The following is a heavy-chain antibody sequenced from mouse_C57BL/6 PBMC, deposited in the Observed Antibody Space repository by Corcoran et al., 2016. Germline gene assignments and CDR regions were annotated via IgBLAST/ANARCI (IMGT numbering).Heavy chain of an antibody. V-gene: IGHV5-17*01. CDR2: ISSGSSTI. Sequence: EVQLVESGGGLVKPGGSLKLSCAASGFTFSDYGIHWVRQAPEKGLEWVAYISSGSSTIYYADTVKGRFTISRDNAKNTLFLQMTSLRSEDTAMYYCARQAAQATWFAYWGQGTLVTVSA. CDR3: ARQAAQATWFAY. D-gene: IGHD3-2*02. CDR1: GFTFSDYG. J-gene: IGHJ3*01.